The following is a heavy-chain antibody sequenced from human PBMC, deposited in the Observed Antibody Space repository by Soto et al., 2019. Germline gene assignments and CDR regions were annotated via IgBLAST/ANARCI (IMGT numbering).Heavy chain of an antibody. CDR2: IIPIFGTA. CDR1: GGTFSSYA. V-gene: IGHV1-69*01. J-gene: IGHJ4*02. D-gene: IGHD3-10*01. Sequence: QVQLVQSGAEVKKPGSSVKVSCKASGGTFSSYAISWVRQAPGQGLEWMGGIIPIFGTANYAQKFQGRVTITADESTSTAYMELRSLGSEDTAVYYCARGDGGRGEAYGSGSYSDYWGQGTLVTVSS. CDR3: ARGDGGRGEAYGSGSYSDY.